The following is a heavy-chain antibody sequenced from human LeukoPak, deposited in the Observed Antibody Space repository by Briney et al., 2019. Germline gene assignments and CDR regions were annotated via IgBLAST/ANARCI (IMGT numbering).Heavy chain of an antibody. CDR2: ISGIGGST. Sequence: GGSLRLSCAASGFTFSSYAMSWVRQAPGKGLEWVSGISGIGGSTYYADSVKGRFTISRDNSKNTLYLQINSLRAEDTAIYYCAKVTMVRELIITFDSWGQGTLVTVSS. CDR1: GFTFSSYA. V-gene: IGHV3-23*01. J-gene: IGHJ4*02. D-gene: IGHD3-10*01. CDR3: AKVTMVRELIITFDS.